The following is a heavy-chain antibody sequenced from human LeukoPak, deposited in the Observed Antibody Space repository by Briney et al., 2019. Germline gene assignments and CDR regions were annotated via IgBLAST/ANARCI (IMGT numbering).Heavy chain of an antibody. Sequence: VASVKVSCKASGYTFTSYDINWVRQATGQGLEWMGWMNPNSGNTGYAQKFQGRVTMTRNTSISTAYMELSSLRSEDTAVYYCARGEVVVAATGEYDWFDPWGQGTLVTVSS. V-gene: IGHV1-8*01. D-gene: IGHD2-15*01. CDR2: MNPNSGNT. J-gene: IGHJ5*02. CDR1: GYTFTSYD. CDR3: ARGEVVVAATGEYDWFDP.